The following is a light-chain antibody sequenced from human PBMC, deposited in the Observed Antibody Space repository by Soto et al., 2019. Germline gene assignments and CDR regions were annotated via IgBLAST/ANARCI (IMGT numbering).Light chain of an antibody. J-gene: IGKJ1*01. CDR3: QHYNSYSEA. CDR1: QDIRSD. Sequence: IQMTQFPSSLSASVGDRVTITCLASQDIRSDLGWYQQRPGKAPQLLIYATSSLQSGVPSRFSGSGSGTECTLTISSLQPDDFATYYCQHYNSYSEAFGQGTKVDIK. V-gene: IGKV1-17*01. CDR2: ATS.